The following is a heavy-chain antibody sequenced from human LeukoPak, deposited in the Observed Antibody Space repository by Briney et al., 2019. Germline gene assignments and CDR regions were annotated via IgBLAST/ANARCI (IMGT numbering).Heavy chain of an antibody. CDR2: INHSGST. CDR1: GFTFSSYS. Sequence: GSLGLSCAASGFTFSSYSMNWVRQAPGKGLEWIGEINHSGSTNYNPSLKSRVTISVDTSKNQFSLKLSSVTAADTAVYYCARGSSLWYYYDSSGYSPFDYWGQGTLVTVSS. D-gene: IGHD3-22*01. J-gene: IGHJ4*02. CDR3: ARGSSLWYYYDSSGYSPFDY. V-gene: IGHV4-34*01.